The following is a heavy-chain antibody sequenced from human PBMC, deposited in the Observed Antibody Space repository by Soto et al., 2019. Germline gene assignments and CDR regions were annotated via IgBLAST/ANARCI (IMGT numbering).Heavy chain of an antibody. CDR3: ARAHYYDSRSDAFDI. CDR1: GYTFTGYY. J-gene: IGHJ3*02. D-gene: IGHD3-22*01. Sequence: ASVKVSCKASGYTFTGYYMHWVRQAPGQGLEWMGWINPNSGGTNYAQKFQGWVTMTRDTSISTAYMELSRLRSDDTAVYYCARAHYYDSRSDAFDIWGQGTMVTVSS. V-gene: IGHV1-2*04. CDR2: INPNSGGT.